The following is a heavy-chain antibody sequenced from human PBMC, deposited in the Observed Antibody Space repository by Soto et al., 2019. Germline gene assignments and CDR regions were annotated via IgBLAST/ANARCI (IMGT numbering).Heavy chain of an antibody. V-gene: IGHV3-7*05. CDR3: ARDGSTSCYSYDYHGMDV. CDR2: INQDGSEK. CDR1: GFTFRTYW. D-gene: IGHD5-18*01. Sequence: VQLVESGGGLVQPGGFLRLSCGASGFTFRTYWLSWVRQVPGKGLEWVANINQDGSEKNYVDSVKGRFTISRDNAMNSLYLQMSSLRAEDTALYYCARDGSTSCYSYDYHGMDVWGQGTTVTVSS. J-gene: IGHJ6*02.